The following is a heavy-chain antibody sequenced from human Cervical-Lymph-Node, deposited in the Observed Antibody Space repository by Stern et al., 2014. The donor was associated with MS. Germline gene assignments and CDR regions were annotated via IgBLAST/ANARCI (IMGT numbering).Heavy chain of an antibody. V-gene: IGHV4-31*03. CDR2: IYYTGTT. Sequence: QVQLQESGPGLVKPSQTLSLTCSVSGGSISTGGYYWSWIRQPPGKGLEWIGYIYYTGTTYYNSSLKSRVTISVDTSKNQFYLKVTSVTAADTAVYYCARDYSGDYVDYWGQGTLFTVSS. J-gene: IGHJ4*02. CDR1: GGSISTGGYY. D-gene: IGHD2-21*01. CDR3: ARDYSGDYVDY.